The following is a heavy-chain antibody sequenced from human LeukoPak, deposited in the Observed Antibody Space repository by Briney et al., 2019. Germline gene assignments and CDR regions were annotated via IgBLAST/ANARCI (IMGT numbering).Heavy chain of an antibody. D-gene: IGHD2-15*01. CDR2: INHSGST. Sequence: PSETLSLTCAVYGGSFSGYYWSWIRQPPGKGLEWIGEINHSGSTNYNPSLKSRVTISVDTSKNQFSLKLSSVTAADTAVYYCALLGYCSGGSCYQVDYWGQGTLVTVSS. V-gene: IGHV4-34*01. J-gene: IGHJ4*02. CDR1: GGSFSGYY. CDR3: ALLGYCSGGSCYQVDY.